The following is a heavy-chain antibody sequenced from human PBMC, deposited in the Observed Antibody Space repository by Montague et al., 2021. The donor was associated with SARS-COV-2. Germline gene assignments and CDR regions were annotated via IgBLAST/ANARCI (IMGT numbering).Heavy chain of an antibody. Sequence: SETLSLTCTVPGDSINTYYWNWIRQPPGKGLEWLGSIFYTGSTNXNPSLKSRVTISLDTSKNQFFLKVTSVTAADTAVYYCARQAAGSYFYYGVDVWGQGTTVTVSS. J-gene: IGHJ6*02. V-gene: IGHV4-59*12. CDR1: GDSINTYY. D-gene: IGHD6-13*01. CDR2: IFYTGST. CDR3: ARQAAGSYFYYGVDV.